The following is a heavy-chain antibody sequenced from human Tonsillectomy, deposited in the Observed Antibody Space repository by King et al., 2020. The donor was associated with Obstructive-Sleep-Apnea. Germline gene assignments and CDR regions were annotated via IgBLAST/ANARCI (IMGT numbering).Heavy chain of an antibody. CDR2: IIPDGSVA. CDR1: GFTFSSYW. J-gene: IGHJ4*02. CDR3: ARPTVTLEY. Sequence: VQLVESGGALVQPGGSLRLSCAASGFTFSSYWMHWVRQAPGRGLVWVSRIIPDGSVAIYADSVKGRFTISRDNAKNTLYLQMNDLRPGDTARYYCARPTVTLEYWGQGSQVTVSS. V-gene: IGHV3-74*01. D-gene: IGHD4-17*01.